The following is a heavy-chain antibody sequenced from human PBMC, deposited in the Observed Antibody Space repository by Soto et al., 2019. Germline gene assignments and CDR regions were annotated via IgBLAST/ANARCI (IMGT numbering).Heavy chain of an antibody. D-gene: IGHD6-19*01. Sequence: QLQLQESGPGLVKPSEPLSLTCTVSGGSISSSSYYWGWIRQPPGKGLEWIGSIYYSGSTYYNPSLKGRVTISVDTSKNQFSLKLSSVTAADTAVYYCARKKRSSGYRFDYWGQGTLVTVSS. CDR3: ARKKRSSGYRFDY. V-gene: IGHV4-39*01. CDR1: GGSISSSSYY. J-gene: IGHJ4*02. CDR2: IYYSGST.